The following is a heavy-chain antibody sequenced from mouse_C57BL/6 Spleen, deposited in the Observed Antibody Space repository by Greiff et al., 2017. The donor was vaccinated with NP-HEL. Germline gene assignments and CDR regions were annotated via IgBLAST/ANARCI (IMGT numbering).Heavy chain of an antibody. Sequence: EVQGVESGGDLVKPGGSLKLSCAASGSTFSSYGMSWVRQTPDKRLEWVATISSGGSYTYSPASVKGRFPIAGDNAKNTLYVQMSSLKSEDTAMYYCARPLGNYDEALGGGGEGSLVTVAA. CDR3: ARPLGNYDEALGG. V-gene: IGHV5-6*01. CDR1: GSTFSSYG. CDR2: ISSGGSYT. D-gene: IGHD2-1*01. J-gene: IGHJ3*01.